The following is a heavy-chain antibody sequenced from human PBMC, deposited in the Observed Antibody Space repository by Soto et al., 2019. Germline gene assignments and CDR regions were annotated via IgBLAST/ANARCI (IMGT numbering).Heavy chain of an antibody. Sequence: ASVKVSCKASGYTFTSYDINWVRQATGRGLEWMGWMNPNSGNTGYAQKFQGRVTMTRNTSISTAYMELSSLRSEDTAVYYCARSARFRDCSGGSCYRDHDAFDIWGQGTMVTVSS. CDR3: ARSARFRDCSGGSCYRDHDAFDI. D-gene: IGHD2-15*01. CDR2: MNPNSGNT. V-gene: IGHV1-8*01. J-gene: IGHJ3*02. CDR1: GYTFTSYD.